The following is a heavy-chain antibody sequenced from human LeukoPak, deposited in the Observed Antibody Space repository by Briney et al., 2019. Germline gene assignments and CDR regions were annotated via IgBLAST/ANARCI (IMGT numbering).Heavy chain of an antibody. Sequence: PGGSLRLSCAASGFTFSSYAMHWVRQAPGKGLEWVSVISYDGSNKYYADSVKGRFTISRDNSKNTLYLQMNSLRAEDTAVYYCARSDIVLMVYAIPSDYWGQGTLVTVSS. J-gene: IGHJ4*02. V-gene: IGHV3-30-3*01. D-gene: IGHD2-8*01. CDR1: GFTFSSYA. CDR3: ARSDIVLMVYAIPSDY. CDR2: ISYDGSNK.